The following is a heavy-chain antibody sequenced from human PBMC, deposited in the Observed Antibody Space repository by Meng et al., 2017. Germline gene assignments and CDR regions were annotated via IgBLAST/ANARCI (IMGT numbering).Heavy chain of an antibody. CDR1: GYSFTSYW. Sequence: GGSLRLSCKGSGYSFTSYWIGWVRQMPGKGLEWMGIIYPGDSDPRYSPSFQGQVTISADKSISTAYLQWSSLKTSDTAMYYCAKHRDGYNTKSHAFDIWGQGTMVTVSS. V-gene: IGHV5-51*01. D-gene: IGHD5-24*01. CDR3: AKHRDGYNTKSHAFDI. J-gene: IGHJ3*02. CDR2: IYPGDSDP.